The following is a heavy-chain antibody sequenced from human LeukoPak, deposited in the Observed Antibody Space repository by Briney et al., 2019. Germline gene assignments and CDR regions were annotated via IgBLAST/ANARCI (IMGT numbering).Heavy chain of an antibody. CDR3: AKDDYGGNSGMDY. V-gene: IGHV3-33*06. D-gene: IGHD4-23*01. CDR1: GFTFSSYG. CDR2: IWYDGNNK. J-gene: IGHJ4*02. Sequence: PGRSLRLSCAASGFTFSSYGMHWVRQAPGKGLEWVAVIWYDGNNKYYADSEKGRFTISRDNSKNTLYLQMNSLRAEDTAVYYCAKDDYGGNSGMDYWGQGTLVTVSS.